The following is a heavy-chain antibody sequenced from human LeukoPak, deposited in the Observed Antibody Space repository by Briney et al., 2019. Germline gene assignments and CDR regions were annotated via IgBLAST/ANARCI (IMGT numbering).Heavy chain of an antibody. CDR1: GGSVSSYY. CDR2: LSHSGGS. Sequence: SETLSLTCTVSGGSVSSYYWSWVRRPPGRGLEWIAYLSHSGGSDSNPSLTSRVTTLVDTSKNQFSLKLTSVTAADTAVYYCARARYANAWYAFDIWGHGTMVTVSS. CDR3: ARARYANAWYAFDI. J-gene: IGHJ3*02. D-gene: IGHD2-2*01. V-gene: IGHV4-59*02.